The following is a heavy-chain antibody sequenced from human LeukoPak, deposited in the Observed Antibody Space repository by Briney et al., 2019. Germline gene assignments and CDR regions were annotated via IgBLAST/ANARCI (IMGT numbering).Heavy chain of an antibody. CDR2: IKSDGRT. Sequence: PGGSLRLSCAASGFTFSRYWMHWVRQAPGKGLGWVSRIKSDGRTNYADSVKGRFTISRDNAKNTVSLQMDSLRAEDTGVYYCARAPSEVGGYYPEYFRHWGQGTLVTVSS. D-gene: IGHD3-22*01. J-gene: IGHJ1*01. CDR3: ARAPSEVGGYYPEYFRH. CDR1: GFTFSRYW. V-gene: IGHV3-74*01.